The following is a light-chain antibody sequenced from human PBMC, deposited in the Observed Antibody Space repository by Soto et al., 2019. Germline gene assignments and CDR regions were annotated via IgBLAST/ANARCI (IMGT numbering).Light chain of an antibody. CDR3: QQYDNLPIT. Sequence: DIQMTQSPSSLSASVGDRVTITCQASQNISNYLHWYQQKPGKAPKLLIYKASNLETGVPSRFSGSGSGTDFTFTISSLQPEDIATYYCQQYDNLPITFGGGTKVEIK. CDR2: KAS. V-gene: IGKV1-33*01. J-gene: IGKJ4*02. CDR1: QNISNY.